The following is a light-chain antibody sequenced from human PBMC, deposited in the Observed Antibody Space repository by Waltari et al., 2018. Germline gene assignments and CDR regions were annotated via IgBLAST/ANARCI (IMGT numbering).Light chain of an antibody. CDR1: SSDVGGYNY. CDR3: ASWAGDSVL. J-gene: IGLJ2*01. Sequence: HSALTQPRSVSGSPGQSVTISCTGTSSDVGGYNYVSWYQQHPGKAPKIGIYDVSGRPSGVPDRFSGSKSGNTASLTISGLQAEDEGDYFCASWAGDSVLFGGGTKVTVL. V-gene: IGLV2-11*01. CDR2: DVS.